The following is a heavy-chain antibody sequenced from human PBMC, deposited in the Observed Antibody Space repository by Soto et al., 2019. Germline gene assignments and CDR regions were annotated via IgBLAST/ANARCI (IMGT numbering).Heavy chain of an antibody. CDR2: MNPNSGNT. CDR1: GYTFTSYD. CDR3: GSGREGGYRSKGVCYYYYYGMDV. V-gene: IGHV1-8*01. Sequence: ASVKVSCKASGYTFTSYDINWVRQATGQGLEWMGWMNPNSGNTGYAQKFQGRVTMTRNTSISTAYMELSSLRSEDTAVYYCGSGREGGYRSKGVCYYYYYGMDVWGQGATVTVSS. D-gene: IGHD2-8*01. J-gene: IGHJ6*02.